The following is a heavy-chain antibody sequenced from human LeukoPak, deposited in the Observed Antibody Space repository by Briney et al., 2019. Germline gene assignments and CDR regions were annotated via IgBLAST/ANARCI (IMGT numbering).Heavy chain of an antibody. CDR3: ARGGYSYGSVLTHFDY. V-gene: IGHV3-13*04. J-gene: IGHJ4*02. CDR2: IGTTGDT. D-gene: IGHD5-18*01. CDR1: GFPSSDYD. Sequence: PGGSLRLSCAASGFPSSDYDIHWVRQATGKGLEWVSAIGTTGDTYYAGPVKGRFTISRENAKNSLYLQMNTLRAGDTAVYYCARGGYSYGSVLTHFDYWGQGTLVTVSS.